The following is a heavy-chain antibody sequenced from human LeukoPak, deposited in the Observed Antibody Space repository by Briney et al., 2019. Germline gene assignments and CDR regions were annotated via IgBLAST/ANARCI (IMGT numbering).Heavy chain of an antibody. CDR1: GYTFTSYG. D-gene: IGHD2-15*01. Sequence: GASVKVSCKASGYTFTSYGISWVRQAPGQGLEWMGWISAYNGNTNFAQKLQGRITMTTDTSTRTAYMELRSLRSDDTAVYYCVRSGYCYGGTCHSGAFDIWGQGTVVTVSS. CDR2: ISAYNGNT. CDR3: VRSGYCYGGTCHSGAFDI. J-gene: IGHJ3*02. V-gene: IGHV1-18*01.